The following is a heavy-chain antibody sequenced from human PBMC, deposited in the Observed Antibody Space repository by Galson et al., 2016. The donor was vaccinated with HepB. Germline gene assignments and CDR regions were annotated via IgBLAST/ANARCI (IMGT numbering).Heavy chain of an antibody. V-gene: IGHV3-11*01. Sequence: SLRLSCAASGLTFSDYYMNWIRQAPGKGLEWISFVSTSGNSMLYADSVRGRFTISRDNAAKSLYLQMTNLKAEDTAVYYCARDPPDDSVEYFDVFDLWGQGTMVTVSS. J-gene: IGHJ3*01. CDR2: VSTSGNSM. CDR1: GLTFSDYY. D-gene: IGHD4-17*01. CDR3: ARDPPDDSVEYFDVFDL.